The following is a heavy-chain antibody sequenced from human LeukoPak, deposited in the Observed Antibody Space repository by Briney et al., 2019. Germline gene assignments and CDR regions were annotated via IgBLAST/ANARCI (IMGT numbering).Heavy chain of an antibody. CDR2: IYYSGST. Sequence: SETLSLTCTVSGGSISSGGYYWSWIRQHPGKGLEWIGYIYYSGSTYYNPSLKSRVTISVDTSKNQFCLKLSSVTAADTAVYYCPRERSIAARPKNWFDPWGQGTLVTVSS. CDR3: PRERSIAARPKNWFDP. J-gene: IGHJ5*02. CDR1: GGSISSGGYY. D-gene: IGHD6-6*01. V-gene: IGHV4-31*03.